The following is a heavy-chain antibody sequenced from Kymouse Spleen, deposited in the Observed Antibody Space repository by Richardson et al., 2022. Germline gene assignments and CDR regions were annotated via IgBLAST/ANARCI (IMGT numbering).Heavy chain of an antibody. Sequence: QVQLVQSGAEVKKPGASVKVSCKASGYTFTSYAMHWVRQAPGQRLEWMGWINAGNGNTKYSQKFQGRVTITRDTSASTAYMELSSLRSEDTAVYYCARGYSGYDYVYFDYWGQGTLVTVSS. CDR2: INAGNGNT. V-gene: IGHV1-3*01. CDR3: ARGYSGYDYVYFDY. D-gene: IGHD5-12*01. CDR1: GYTFTSYA. J-gene: IGHJ4*02.